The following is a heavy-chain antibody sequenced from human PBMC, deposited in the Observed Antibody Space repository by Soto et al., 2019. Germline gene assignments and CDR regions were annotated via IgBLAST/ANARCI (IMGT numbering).Heavy chain of an antibody. J-gene: IGHJ4*02. D-gene: IGHD2-15*01. Sequence: SETLSLTCAVYGGSFSGYYWSWIRQPPGKGLEWIGEINHSGSTNYNPSLKSRVTISVDTSKNQFSLKLSSVTAADTAVYYCARHTPATSISDHWGQGTLVTVSS. CDR1: GGSFSGYY. CDR3: ARHTPATSISDH. CDR2: INHSGST. V-gene: IGHV4-34*01.